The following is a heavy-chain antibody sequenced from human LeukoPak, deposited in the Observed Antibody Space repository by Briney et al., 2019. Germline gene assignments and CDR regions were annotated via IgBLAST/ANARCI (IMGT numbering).Heavy chain of an antibody. CDR2: VFYGGST. CDR3: AAGFDY. J-gene: IGHJ4*02. CDR1: GYSISSGIYY. Sequence: SETLSLTCAVSGYSISSGIYYWGWIRQPPGKGLEWIGSVFYGGSTYYNPSLKSRVTISVDTSKNQFSLQLSSLTAADTAMYYCAAGFDYWGQGTLVTVSS. V-gene: IGHV4-39*01.